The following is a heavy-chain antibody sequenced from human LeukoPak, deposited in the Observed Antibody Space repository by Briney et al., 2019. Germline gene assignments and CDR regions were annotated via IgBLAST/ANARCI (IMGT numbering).Heavy chain of an antibody. CDR3: ARGVLAYFDFWTGQGQFDY. D-gene: IGHD3/OR15-3a*01. V-gene: IGHV3-7*01. J-gene: IGHJ4*02. Sequence: GSLRLSCAASRFTFSSYWMSWVRQAPGKGLEWVANIKQDGSEKYYVDSVKGRFTISRDNAKNSLFLQMNSLRDEDTAVYYCARGVLAYFDFWTGQGQFDYWGQGTLVTVSS. CDR1: RFTFSSYW. CDR2: IKQDGSEK.